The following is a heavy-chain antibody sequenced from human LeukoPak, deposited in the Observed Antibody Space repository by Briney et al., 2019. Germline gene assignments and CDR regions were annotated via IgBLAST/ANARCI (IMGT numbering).Heavy chain of an antibody. V-gene: IGHV1-2*02. CDR2: INPHNGDT. D-gene: IGHD2/OR15-2a*01. J-gene: IGHJ4*02. CDR3: ARLSDNTFGFDS. Sequence: ASVKVSCRASGYAFTGYLLHWIRQAPGQGLEWMGWINPHNGDTTYAQKFQGRITMTRDTSIRAVYMDLSGLSSDDTAIFYCARLSDNTFGFDSWGQGTLVTVSS. CDR1: GYAFTGYL.